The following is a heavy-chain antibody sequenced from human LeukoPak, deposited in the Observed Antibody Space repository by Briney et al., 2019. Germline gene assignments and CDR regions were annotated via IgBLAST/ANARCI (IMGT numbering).Heavy chain of an antibody. Sequence: PGGSLRLPCAASGFTFSSYAMSWVRQAPGKGLEWVSAISGSGGSTYYADSVKGRFTISRDNSKNTLYLQMNSLRAEDTAVYYCAKDCTSCYTRVNYYYYGMDVWGQGTTVTVSS. CDR2: ISGSGGST. CDR1: GFTFSSYA. J-gene: IGHJ6*02. V-gene: IGHV3-23*01. D-gene: IGHD2-2*02. CDR3: AKDCTSCYTRVNYYYYGMDV.